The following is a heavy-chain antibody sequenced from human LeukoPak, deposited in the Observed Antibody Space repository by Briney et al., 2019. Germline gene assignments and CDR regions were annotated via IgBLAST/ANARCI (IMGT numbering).Heavy chain of an antibody. CDR3: ARWGYDFWSGQAYYYYYYMDV. Sequence: GGSLRLSCAASGFTFSSYATSWVRQAPGKGLEWVSSISGSGDSTYYADSVKGRFTISRDNSKNTLYLQMNSLRAEDTAVYYCARWGYDFWSGQAYYYYYYMDVWGKGTTVTVSS. V-gene: IGHV3-23*01. D-gene: IGHD3-3*01. CDR1: GFTFSSYA. J-gene: IGHJ6*03. CDR2: ISGSGDST.